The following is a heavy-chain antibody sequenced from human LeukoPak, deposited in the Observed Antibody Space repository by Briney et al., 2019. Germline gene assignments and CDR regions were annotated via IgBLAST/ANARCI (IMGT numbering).Heavy chain of an antibody. CDR1: GFTFSNYA. V-gene: IGHV3-23*01. J-gene: IGHJ3*02. CDR2: IGGSGSPT. D-gene: IGHD3-3*01. Sequence: GGSLRLSCAASGFTFSNYAMSWVRQAPGKGLEWVSTIGGSGSPTYYTDSVRGRLTISRDNSHNTLFLQLNSLRAEDTAIYYCTKDRPIDYTRRGFKAFDIWGQGTVVTVSS. CDR3: TKDRPIDYTRRGFKAFDI.